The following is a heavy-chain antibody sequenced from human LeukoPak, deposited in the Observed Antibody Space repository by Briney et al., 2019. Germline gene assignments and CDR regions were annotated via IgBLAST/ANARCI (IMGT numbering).Heavy chain of an antibody. Sequence: GGSLRLSCAASGFTFSGSAMHWVRQASGKGLEWVGRIRSKANSYATAYAASVKGRFTISRDDSKNTAYLQMNSLKTEDTAVYYCTSGSYWGDDAFDIWGQGTMVTVSS. D-gene: IGHD1-26*01. J-gene: IGHJ3*02. CDR2: IRSKANSYAT. CDR3: TSGSYWGDDAFDI. CDR1: GFTFSGSA. V-gene: IGHV3-73*01.